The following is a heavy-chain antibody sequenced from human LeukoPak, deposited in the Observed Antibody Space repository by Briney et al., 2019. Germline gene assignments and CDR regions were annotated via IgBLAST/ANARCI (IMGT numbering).Heavy chain of an antibody. J-gene: IGHJ4*02. Sequence: GASVKVSCKASGYTFTSYGISWVRQAPGQGLEWMGWISVYNVNTSYAQKLQGRVTMTTDTSTSTVYMELRSLRSDDTAVYYCARAIGSYYGSWGQGTLVTVSS. D-gene: IGHD3-10*01. V-gene: IGHV1-18*01. CDR1: GYTFTSYG. CDR2: ISVYNVNT. CDR3: ARAIGSYYGS.